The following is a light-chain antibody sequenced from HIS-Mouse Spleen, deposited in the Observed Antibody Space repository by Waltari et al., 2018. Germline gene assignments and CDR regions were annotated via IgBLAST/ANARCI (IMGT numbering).Light chain of an antibody. CDR2: QDS. CDR1: KLGDKY. Sequence: SYELTQPPSVSVSPGQTASITCSGDKLGDKYACWYQQKPGQSLVMVIYQDSKRPSGIPERFSGSNSGNTATLTISWTQAMDEADYYCQAWDSSTVVFGGGTKLTVL. J-gene: IGLJ2*01. CDR3: QAWDSSTVV. V-gene: IGLV3-1*01.